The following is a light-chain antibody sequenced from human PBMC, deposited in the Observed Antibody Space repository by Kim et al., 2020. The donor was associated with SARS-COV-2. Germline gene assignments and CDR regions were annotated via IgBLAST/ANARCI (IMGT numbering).Light chain of an antibody. Sequence: QSVLTQPPSASGTPGQRVTISRSGSSSNIGSNYVYWYQQLPGTAPKLLIYRNNQRPSGVPDRFSGSKSGTSASLAISGLRSEDEADYYCAAWDDSLSSWVLGGGTQLTFL. J-gene: IGLJ3*02. CDR2: RNN. CDR1: SSNIGSNY. CDR3: AAWDDSLSSWV. V-gene: IGLV1-47*01.